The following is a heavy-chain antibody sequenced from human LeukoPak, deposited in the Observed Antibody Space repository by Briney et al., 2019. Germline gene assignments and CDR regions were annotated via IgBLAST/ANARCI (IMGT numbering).Heavy chain of an antibody. CDR2: ISAYNGNT. Sequence: GASVKVSCKASGYTFTSYGISWVRQAPGQGLEWMGWISAYNGNTNYAQKLQGRVTMTTDTSTSTAYMELRSLRSDDTAVYYCARDPTVWAYYYDSSGYSPFDYWGQGTLVTVSS. CDR3: ARDPTVWAYYYDSSGYSPFDY. D-gene: IGHD3-22*01. J-gene: IGHJ4*02. CDR1: GYTFTSYG. V-gene: IGHV1-18*01.